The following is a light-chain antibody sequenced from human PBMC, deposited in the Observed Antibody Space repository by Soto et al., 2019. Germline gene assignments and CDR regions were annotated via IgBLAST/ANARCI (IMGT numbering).Light chain of an antibody. CDR3: QQSYSTPT. J-gene: IGKJ5*01. CDR1: QSISSY. Sequence: DIQMTHSPSLVSESVGDRVITTCRASQSISSYLNWYQQKPGKAPKLLIYAASSLQSGVPSRFSGSQSGTDFTLTISSLQPEDFATYYCQQSYSTPTFGQGPRLEI. V-gene: IGKV1-39*01. CDR2: AAS.